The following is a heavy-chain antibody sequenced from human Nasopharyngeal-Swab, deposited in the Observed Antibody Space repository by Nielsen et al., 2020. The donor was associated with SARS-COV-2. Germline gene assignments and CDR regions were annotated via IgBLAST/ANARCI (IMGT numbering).Heavy chain of an antibody. J-gene: IGHJ6*02. CDR2: IDPNERT. Sequence: SETLSLTCSVSGGSFDGFYWNLIRQPPGKGLEWIGEIDPNERTNYKPSLKSRVTMSVDTSTNQVSLKLNSLTATDTAVYYCARAGRVGDAYTGLDVWGQGTTVTVSS. V-gene: IGHV4-34*01. CDR1: GGSFDGFY. D-gene: IGHD5-24*01. CDR3: ARAGRVGDAYTGLDV.